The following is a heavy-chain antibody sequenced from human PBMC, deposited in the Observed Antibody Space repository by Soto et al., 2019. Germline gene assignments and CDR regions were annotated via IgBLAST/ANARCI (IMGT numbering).Heavy chain of an antibody. D-gene: IGHD6-13*01. CDR2: IYYSGST. CDR1: GDSISSYY. J-gene: IGHJ4*02. CDR3: ARGGAAAGIYYDY. V-gene: IGHV4-59*01. Sequence: SETLSLTCTVSGDSISSYYWSWIRQPPGKGLEWIGYIYYSGSTNYNPSLKSRVTISVDTSKNQFSMKLSSVTAADTAVYYCARGGAAAGIYYDYWGQGTLVTVSS.